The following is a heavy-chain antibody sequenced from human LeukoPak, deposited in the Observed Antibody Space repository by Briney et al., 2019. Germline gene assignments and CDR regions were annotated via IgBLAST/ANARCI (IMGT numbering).Heavy chain of an antibody. V-gene: IGHV3-30*18. CDR2: ISYDGSNK. J-gene: IGHJ1*01. CDR1: GFTFDDYA. Sequence: PGGSLRLSCAASGFTFDDYAMHWVRQAPGKGLEWVAVISYDGSNKYYADSVKGRFTISRDNSKNTLYLQMNSLRAEDTAVYYCAKDSTIYGDLAEYFQHWGQGTLVTVSS. CDR3: AKDSTIYGDLAEYFQH. D-gene: IGHD4-17*01.